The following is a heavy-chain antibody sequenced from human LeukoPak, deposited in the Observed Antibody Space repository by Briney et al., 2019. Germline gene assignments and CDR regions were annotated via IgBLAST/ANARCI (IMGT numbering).Heavy chain of an antibody. CDR2: INHSGST. Sequence: PSETLSPTFAVYGWPFSGYYWSWIRQPPGKGREWSGEINHSGSTNYNPSLKSRVTITVDTSKTQFSLKLSSVTAADAAVYYCARVPVRGVQYYYYGMDVWGKGTTVTV. CDR3: ARVPVRGVQYYYYGMDV. D-gene: IGHD3-10*01. V-gene: IGHV4-34*01. CDR1: GWPFSGYY. J-gene: IGHJ6*04.